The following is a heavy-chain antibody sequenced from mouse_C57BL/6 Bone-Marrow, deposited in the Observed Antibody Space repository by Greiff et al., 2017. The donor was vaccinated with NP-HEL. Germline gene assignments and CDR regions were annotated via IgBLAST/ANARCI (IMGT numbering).Heavy chain of an antibody. V-gene: IGHV1-64*01. CDR3: AIPSYYGSSFRGY. Sequence: VQLQQPGAELVKPGASVKLSCKASGYTFTSYWMHWVKQRPGQGLEWIGMIHPNSGSTNYNEKFKSKATLTVDKSSSTAYMQLSSLTSEDSAVYYCAIPSYYGSSFRGYWGQGTTLTVSS. J-gene: IGHJ2*01. CDR1: GYTFTSYW. CDR2: IHPNSGST. D-gene: IGHD1-1*01.